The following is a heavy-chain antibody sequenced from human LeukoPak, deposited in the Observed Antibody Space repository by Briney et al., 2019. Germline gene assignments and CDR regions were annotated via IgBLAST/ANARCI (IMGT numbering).Heavy chain of an antibody. V-gene: IGHV3-7*01. CDR3: ARGGYSFDY. CDR1: GFTFSDAW. Sequence: QAGGSLRLSCEGSGFTFSDAWMNWVRQAPGKGLEWVARLHADGNEKYFVHSVKGRFTVSRDNAKNSLYLQMNSLRVEDTAVYYCARGGYSFDYLGQGTLVTVSS. CDR2: LHADGNEK. J-gene: IGHJ4*02. D-gene: IGHD5-12*01.